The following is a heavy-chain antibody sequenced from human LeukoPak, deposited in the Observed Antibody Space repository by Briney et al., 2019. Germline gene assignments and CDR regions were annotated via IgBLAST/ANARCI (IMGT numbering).Heavy chain of an antibody. CDR1: GFTFSSYG. V-gene: IGHV3-21*01. D-gene: IGHD3-10*01. CDR3: ARDASLWFGEPYFDY. J-gene: IGHJ4*02. CDR2: ISSSSSYI. Sequence: PGGSLRLSCAASGFTFSSYGMSWVRQAPGKGLEWVSSISSSSSYIYYADSVKGRFTISRDNAKNSLYLQMNSLRAEDTAVYYCARDASLWFGEPYFDYWGQGTLVTVSS.